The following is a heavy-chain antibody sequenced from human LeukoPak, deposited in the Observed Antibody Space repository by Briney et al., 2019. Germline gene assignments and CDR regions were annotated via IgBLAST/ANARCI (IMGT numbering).Heavy chain of an antibody. Sequence: PWGSLRLSCAASGFTISSYEMNWVRQAPGKGLEWIGSIYYSGSTYYNPSLKSRVTISVDTSKNQFSLKLSSVTAADTAVYYCARLWSYGLSRLIDYWGQGTLVTVSS. D-gene: IGHD5-18*01. V-gene: IGHV4-59*05. J-gene: IGHJ4*02. CDR1: GFTISSYE. CDR2: IYYSGST. CDR3: ARLWSYGLSRLIDY.